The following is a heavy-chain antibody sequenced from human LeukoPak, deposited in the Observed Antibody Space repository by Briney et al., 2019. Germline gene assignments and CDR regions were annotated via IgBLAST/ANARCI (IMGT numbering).Heavy chain of an antibody. CDR3: ARGHGVGGDF. D-gene: IGHD1-26*01. Sequence: ASVKVSCKASGYTFTNYDINWVRQVTGQGLEWMGWMSPNSGNTGYAQRFQGRVTMTRDTSITTAYMELSSLVSEDTAVYYCARGHGVGGDFWGQGTLVTVSS. J-gene: IGHJ4*02. CDR2: MSPNSGNT. V-gene: IGHV1-8*01. CDR1: GYTFTNYD.